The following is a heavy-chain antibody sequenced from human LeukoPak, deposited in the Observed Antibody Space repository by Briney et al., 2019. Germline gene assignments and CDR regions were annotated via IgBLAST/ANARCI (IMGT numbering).Heavy chain of an antibody. Sequence: ASVKVSCKASGYTFSGYYIHWVRQAPGQGLEWMGEINPNSGGTKYAQKFQDRVTMTRDTSISTVYMELSRLRSDDTAVYYCARDYRPSDCSGGSCPYYYFDKWGQGTLVTVSS. CDR3: ARDYRPSDCSGGSCPYYYFDK. CDR2: INPNSGGT. CDR1: GYTFSGYY. V-gene: IGHV1-2*02. D-gene: IGHD2-15*01. J-gene: IGHJ4*02.